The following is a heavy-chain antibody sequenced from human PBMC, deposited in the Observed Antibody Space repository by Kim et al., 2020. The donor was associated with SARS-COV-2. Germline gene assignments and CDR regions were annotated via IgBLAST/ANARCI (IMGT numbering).Heavy chain of an antibody. Sequence: SETLSLTCSVSGGSISSYYWSWIRQPPGKGLEWIGYIYYSGSTNYNPSLKSRVTTSVDTSNNQFSLKLSSVTAADTAVYYCAREGYYDSSGYYHHDAFDIWAQGTMVTVSS. V-gene: IGHV4-59*01. CDR3: AREGYYDSSGYYHHDAFDI. CDR1: GGSISSYY. D-gene: IGHD3-22*01. J-gene: IGHJ3*02. CDR2: IYYSGST.